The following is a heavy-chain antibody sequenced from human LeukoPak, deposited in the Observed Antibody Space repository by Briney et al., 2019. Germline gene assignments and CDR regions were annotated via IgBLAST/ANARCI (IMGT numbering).Heavy chain of an antibody. CDR3: ARGYDSNLDYYYYMDV. D-gene: IGHD3-16*01. V-gene: IGHV3-30*03. J-gene: IGHJ6*03. Sequence: GGSLRLSCVISGFIFSMYGMHWARQAPGKGLEWVAVISPDGSGKNYVDSVEGRFTISRDNSKNTLYVQMNSLRAEDTAVYFCARGYDSNLDYYYYMDVWGKGTTVTVSS. CDR2: ISPDGSGK. CDR1: GFIFSMYG.